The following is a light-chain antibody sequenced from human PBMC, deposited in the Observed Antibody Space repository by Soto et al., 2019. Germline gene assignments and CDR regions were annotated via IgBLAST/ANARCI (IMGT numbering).Light chain of an antibody. Sequence: EIVLTQSPGTLSLCPGERATLSCRASQSVSSSYLAWYQQKPGQAPRLLIYGASSRATGIPDRFSGSGSGTDFTLTISRLETEDVAVYYCQQYGSSPTYTFGQGTKLEIK. J-gene: IGKJ2*01. CDR1: QSVSSSY. CDR2: GAS. V-gene: IGKV3-20*01. CDR3: QQYGSSPTYT.